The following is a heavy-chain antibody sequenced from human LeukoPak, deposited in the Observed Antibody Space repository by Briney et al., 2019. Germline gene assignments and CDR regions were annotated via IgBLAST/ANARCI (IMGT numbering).Heavy chain of an antibody. J-gene: IGHJ4*02. CDR2: ISSNGGSI. Sequence: GGSLRLSCAASGFTFSDYAMHWVRQAPGKELEYVSAISSNGGSIHYANSVKGRFTISRDNSKNTLYLQMNSLRAEDTAVYYCAKAGLTMVRGVRGYFDYWGQGTLVTVSS. V-gene: IGHV3-64*01. D-gene: IGHD3-10*01. CDR3: AKAGLTMVRGVRGYFDY. CDR1: GFTFSDYA.